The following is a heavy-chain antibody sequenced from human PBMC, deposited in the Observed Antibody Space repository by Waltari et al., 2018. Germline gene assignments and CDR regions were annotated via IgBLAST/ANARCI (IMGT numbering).Heavy chain of an antibody. Sequence: QLQLQESGPGLVKPSETLSLTCTVSGGSISSSSYYWGWIRQPPGKGLEWIGSIYYSGSTYSDPSLKSRVTISVDTSKNQFSLKLSSVTAADTAVYYCARLRPGRIRWELERYYFDYWGQGTLVTVSS. D-gene: IGHD1-26*01. CDR3: ARLRPGRIRWELERYYFDY. V-gene: IGHV4-39*01. J-gene: IGHJ4*02. CDR1: GGSISSSSYY. CDR2: IYYSGST.